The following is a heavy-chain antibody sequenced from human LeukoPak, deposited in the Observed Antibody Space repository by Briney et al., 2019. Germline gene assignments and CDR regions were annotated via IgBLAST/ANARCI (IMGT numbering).Heavy chain of an antibody. J-gene: IGHJ4*02. CDR3: AGHHPRNTVDF. CDR1: GGSISSYY. CDR2: ISDIGSI. Sequence: SETLSLTCTVSGGSISSYYWSWIRQPPGKGLEWIAYISDIGSINYNPSLKSRVTISLDTSKTQFSLKLSSVTAADTAVYYCAGHHPRNTVDFWGQGTLVTVSS. V-gene: IGHV4-59*08. D-gene: IGHD2/OR15-2a*01.